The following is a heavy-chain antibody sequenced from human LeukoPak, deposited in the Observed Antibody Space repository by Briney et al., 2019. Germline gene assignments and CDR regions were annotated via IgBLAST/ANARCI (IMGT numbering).Heavy chain of an antibody. V-gene: IGHV1-18*01. Sequence: ASVKVSCKASGYTFTTYAINWVRQAPGQGLQWMGWISTYNGNTHYAQNFQGRVTMTEDTSTDTAYMELSSLRSEDTAVYYCATFLSGSGGFDYWGQGTLVTVSS. CDR3: ATFLSGSGGFDY. J-gene: IGHJ4*02. D-gene: IGHD1-26*01. CDR2: ISTYNGNT. CDR1: GYTFTTYA.